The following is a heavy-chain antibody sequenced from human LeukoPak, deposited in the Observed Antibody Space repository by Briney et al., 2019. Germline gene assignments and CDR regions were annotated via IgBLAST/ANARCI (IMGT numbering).Heavy chain of an antibody. CDR3: ARIGYSSSSNDY. J-gene: IGHJ4*02. CDR2: INQDESKK. D-gene: IGHD6-6*01. CDR1: GFIFSNYW. V-gene: IGHV3-7*01. Sequence: HPGGSLRLSCEASGFIFSNYWMSWVGQAPGKGLEWVANINQDESKKYYVDSVKGRFTISRDNAKNSLYLQMNGLRAEDTALYYCARIGYSSSSNDYWGQGTLVIVSS.